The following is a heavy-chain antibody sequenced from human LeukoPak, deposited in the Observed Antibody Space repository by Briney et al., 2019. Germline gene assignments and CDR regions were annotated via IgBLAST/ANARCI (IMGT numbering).Heavy chain of an antibody. CDR1: GFTFSTYG. CDR3: AKDGPDPPTRATRYYFDY. CDR2: IWYDGSNK. V-gene: IGHV3-33*06. Sequence: GRSLRLSCAASGFTFSTYGMHWVRQAPGKGLEWAAFIWYDGSNKYYADSVKGRFTISRDNSKNTLYLQMSSLRAEDTAVYYCAKDGPDPPTRATRYYFDYWGQGTLVTVSS. D-gene: IGHD1-14*01. J-gene: IGHJ4*02.